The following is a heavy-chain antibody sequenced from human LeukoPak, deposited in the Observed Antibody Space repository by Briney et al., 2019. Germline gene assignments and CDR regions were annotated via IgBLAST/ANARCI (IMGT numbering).Heavy chain of an antibody. D-gene: IGHD4-11*01. CDR3: XXXLXQXXCFDP. CDR1: GNSVSSNSVT. Sequence: SQTLSLTSAISGNSVSSNSVTWNWIRQSPSRGLEWLGRTYYRSTWYNDYAVSVRGRITVNPDTSKNQFSLHLNSVTPEDTAVXXXXXXLXQXXCFDPWGQGILVTVSS. J-gene: IGHJ5*02. V-gene: IGHV6-1*01. CDR2: TYYRSTWYN.